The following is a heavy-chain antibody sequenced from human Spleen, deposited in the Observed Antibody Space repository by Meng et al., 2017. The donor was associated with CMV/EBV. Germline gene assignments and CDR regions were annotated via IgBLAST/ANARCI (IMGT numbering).Heavy chain of an antibody. V-gene: IGHV5-51*01. CDR1: GDTFLMDW. CDR2: IYPGDSDT. J-gene: IGHJ3*02. CDR3: ARPGGSYYYDSFDI. Sequence: GESLKISCKYSGDTFLMDWIVWVRQMPGKGLEWMGIIYPGDSDTRYSPSFQGQVTISADKSISTAYLQWSSLKASDTAMYYCARPGGSYYYDSFDIWGQGTMVTVSS. D-gene: IGHD1-26*01.